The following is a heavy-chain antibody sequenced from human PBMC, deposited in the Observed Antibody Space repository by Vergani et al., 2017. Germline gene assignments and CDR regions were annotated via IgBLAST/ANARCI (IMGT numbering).Heavy chain of an antibody. CDR1: GGSFSGYY. V-gene: IGHV4-34*01. D-gene: IGHD2-2*02. J-gene: IGHJ4*02. Sequence: QVQLQQWGAGLLKPSETLSLTCAVYGGSFSGYYWSWIRQPPGKGLEWIGEINHSGSTNYNPSLKSRVTISVDTSKNQFSLRLNSVTAADTAVYYCATIGYRRWGYYFDYWGQGILVTVSS. CDR2: INHSGST. CDR3: ATIGYRRWGYYFDY.